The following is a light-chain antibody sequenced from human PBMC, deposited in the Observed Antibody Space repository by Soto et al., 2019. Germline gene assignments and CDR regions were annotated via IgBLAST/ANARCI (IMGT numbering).Light chain of an antibody. V-gene: IGLV2-14*01. Sequence: QSVLTQPASVSGSPGQSITISCTGTSSDVGGYNHVSWYQQHPGKAPKLIIFEVRNRPSGVSDRFSASKSGNTASLTISGLQTGDEAVYYCSSYASSSSYAFGTGTKVTVL. CDR3: SSYASSSSYA. CDR1: SSDVGGYNH. J-gene: IGLJ1*01. CDR2: EVR.